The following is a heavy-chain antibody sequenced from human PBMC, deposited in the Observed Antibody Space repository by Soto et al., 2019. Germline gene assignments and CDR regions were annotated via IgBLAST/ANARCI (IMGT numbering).Heavy chain of an antibody. CDR1: GGTSGDVGDS. V-gene: IGHV4-30-2*01. CDR2: IYHSGST. D-gene: IGHD2-2*01. J-gene: IGHJ5*02. Sequence: PSQLHSLRKGVVGGTSGDVGDSWSRIRQPPGKGLEWIGYIYHSGSTYYNPSLKSRVTISVDRSKNQFSLKLSSVTAADTAVYYCARVPDRWGQGTLVTVSS. CDR3: ARVPDR.